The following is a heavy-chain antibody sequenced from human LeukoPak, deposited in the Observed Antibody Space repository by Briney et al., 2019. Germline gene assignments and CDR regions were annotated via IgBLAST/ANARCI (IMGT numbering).Heavy chain of an antibody. CDR2: IKQDGSEK. J-gene: IGHJ4*02. D-gene: IGHD5-18*01. V-gene: IGHV3-7*01. CDR1: GFTFSSYW. Sequence: GGSLRLSCTASGFTFSSYWMNWVRQAPGKGLEWVANIKQDGSEKYYVDSVKGRFTISRDNAKKSLYLQMNSLRAEDTAVYYCAREGYSYGYRYFFDYWGQGTLVTVSS. CDR3: AREGYSYGYRYFFDY.